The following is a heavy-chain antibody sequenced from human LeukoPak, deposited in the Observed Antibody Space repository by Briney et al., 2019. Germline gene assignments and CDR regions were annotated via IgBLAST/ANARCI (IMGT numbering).Heavy chain of an antibody. Sequence: PSETLSLTCAVSSGSITSYCWNWIRQSPGGRLEWVGFVYHTGRITYNPSLKSRLSMSVDTSKSQVSLKLTSVTAADTAVYYAGSVRLGVSFFFDLWGRGTLVTVSS. CDR2: VYHTGRI. J-gene: IGHJ2*01. CDR3: GSVRLGVSFFFDL. D-gene: IGHD1-26*01. CDR1: SGSITSYC. V-gene: IGHV4-59*01.